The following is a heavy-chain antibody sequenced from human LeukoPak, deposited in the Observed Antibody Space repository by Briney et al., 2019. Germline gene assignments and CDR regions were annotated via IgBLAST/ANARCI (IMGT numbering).Heavy chain of an antibody. Sequence: GGSLRLSCAASGSTFSSYSMNWVRQAPGKGLEWVSSISSSSSYIYYADSVKGRFTISRDNAKNSLYLQMNSLRAEDTAVYYCARAVGYCSSTSCYAPFFDYWGQGTLVTVSS. J-gene: IGHJ4*02. CDR1: GSTFSSYS. CDR3: ARAVGYCSSTSCYAPFFDY. CDR2: ISSSSSYI. D-gene: IGHD2-2*01. V-gene: IGHV3-21*01.